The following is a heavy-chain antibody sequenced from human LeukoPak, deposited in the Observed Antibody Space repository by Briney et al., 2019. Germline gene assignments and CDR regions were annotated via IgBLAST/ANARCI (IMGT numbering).Heavy chain of an antibody. CDR3: ASTYYYDPDAFDI. V-gene: IGHV3-53*01. CDR2: IYSGGST. J-gene: IGHJ3*02. Sequence: PGGSLRLSCAASGFTVSSNYMSWVRQAPGKGLEWVSVIYSGGSTYYADSVKGRFTISRDNSKNTLYLQMNSLRAEDTAVYYCASTYYYDPDAFDIWGQGTMVTVSS. D-gene: IGHD3-22*01. CDR1: GFTVSSNY.